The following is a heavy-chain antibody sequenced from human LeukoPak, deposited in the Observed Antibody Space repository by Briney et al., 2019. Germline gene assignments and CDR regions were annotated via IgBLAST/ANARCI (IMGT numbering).Heavy chain of an antibody. J-gene: IGHJ6*02. CDR3: ARDYSSSWYAGYYYYGMDV. CDR2: ISYDGSNK. Sequence: GGSLRLSCAASGFTFSSYGMHWVRQAPGKGLEWVAVISYDGSNKYYADSVKGRFTISRDNSKNTLYLQMNSLRAEDTAVYYCARDYSSSWYAGYYYYGMDVWGQGTTVTVSS. V-gene: IGHV3-30*03. CDR1: GFTFSSYG. D-gene: IGHD6-13*01.